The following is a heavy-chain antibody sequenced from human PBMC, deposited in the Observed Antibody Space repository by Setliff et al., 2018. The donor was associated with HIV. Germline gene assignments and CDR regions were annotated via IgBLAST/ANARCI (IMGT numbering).Heavy chain of an antibody. CDR1: GYSLSSASY. CDR2: ISLSGST. CDR3: ARELLRSWDGSENSYKPYYFDY. J-gene: IGHJ4*02. V-gene: IGHV4-38-2*02. D-gene: IGHD3-10*01. Sequence: SETLSLTCSVSGYSLSSASYWGWIRQSPEKGLEWIGSISLSGSTYYNPSLQSRVTISIDMSKNHFSLNLKSVTAADTAIYCARELLRSWDGSENSYKPYYFDYWGQGTLVTVSS.